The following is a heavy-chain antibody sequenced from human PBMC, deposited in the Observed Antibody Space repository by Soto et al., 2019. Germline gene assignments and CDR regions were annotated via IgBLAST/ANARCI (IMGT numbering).Heavy chain of an antibody. V-gene: IGHV3-23*01. Sequence: EVQLLESGGGLVQPGGSLRLSCAASGFTFKNFAVSWVRQAPGKGMEWVSAIGGSGSSANYADSVKGRFTVSRDDSKSTLYLQMSGLRVDDTALYYCAKAAVAYNGEWDWFDLWGQGTPVTVSS. CDR1: GFTFKNFA. CDR2: IGGSGSSA. CDR3: AKAAVAYNGEWDWFDL. J-gene: IGHJ5*02. D-gene: IGHD3-10*01.